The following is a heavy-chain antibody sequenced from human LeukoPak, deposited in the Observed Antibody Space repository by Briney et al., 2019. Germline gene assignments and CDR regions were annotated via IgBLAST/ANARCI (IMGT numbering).Heavy chain of an antibody. J-gene: IGHJ5*02. CDR2: INPNSGGT. CDR3: ARDLGLMVRGVMMFDP. CDR1: GYTFTGYY. V-gene: IGHV1-2*02. Sequence: ASVKVSCKASGYTFTGYYMHWVRQAPGQGLEWMGWINPNSGGTNYAQKFQGRVTMTRDTSISTAYMELSRLRSDDTAVYYCARDLGLMVRGVMMFDPWGQGTLVTVSS. D-gene: IGHD3-10*01.